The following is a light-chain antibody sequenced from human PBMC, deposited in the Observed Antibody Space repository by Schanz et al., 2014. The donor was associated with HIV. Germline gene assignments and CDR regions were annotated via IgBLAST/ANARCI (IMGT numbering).Light chain of an antibody. CDR2: DVT. CDR1: SSDVGSYNR. J-gene: IGLJ1*01. V-gene: IGLV2-18*02. Sequence: QSALTQPPSVSGSPGQSVTISCTGTSSDVGSYNRVSWYQQPPGTAPKLMIYDVTNRPSGVSSRFSGSKSGNTASLTISGLQAEDEADYYCCSYAGSSTPYVFGAGTKLTVL. CDR3: CSYAGSSTPYV.